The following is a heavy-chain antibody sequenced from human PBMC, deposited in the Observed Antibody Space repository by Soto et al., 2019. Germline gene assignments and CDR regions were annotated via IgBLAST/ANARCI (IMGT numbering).Heavy chain of an antibody. CDR3: ARGRGGYSYGGLDY. J-gene: IGHJ4*02. CDR2: INHRGNT. D-gene: IGHD5-18*01. V-gene: IGHV4-34*01. CDR1: GGSFSSHY. Sequence: QVQLQQWGAGLLKPSETLSLTCAVYGGSFSSHYWSWIRQPPGKGLEWIGEINHRGNTNYNPSLKSRVSMSVDTSENQFSLNLMSLTAAETAMYFCARGRGGYSYGGLDYWGQGILVTVSS.